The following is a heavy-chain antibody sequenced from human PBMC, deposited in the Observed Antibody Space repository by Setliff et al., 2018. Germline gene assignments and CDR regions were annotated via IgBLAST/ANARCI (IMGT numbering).Heavy chain of an antibody. CDR2: IWDDGVKK. V-gene: IGHV3-33*08. CDR3: ARTCSGSGCYAGLES. J-gene: IGHJ4*02. CDR1: GFTFSTYR. D-gene: IGHD2-15*01. Sequence: LKISCAASGFTFSTYRMHWVRQAPGKGLEWVAVIWDDGVKKYHADSVKGRFTISRDNSKNTLYLQMNSLRPEDTAVYYCARTCSGSGCYAGLESWGQGTPVTVSS.